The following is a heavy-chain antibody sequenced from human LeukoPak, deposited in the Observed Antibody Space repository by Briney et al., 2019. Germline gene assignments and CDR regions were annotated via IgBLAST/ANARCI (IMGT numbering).Heavy chain of an antibody. CDR3: ARERIDAFDI. J-gene: IGHJ3*02. D-gene: IGHD2-15*01. CDR1: GDSVPSSSAA. Sequence: SHTLPLTCALCGDSVPSSSAAWNWVRQSPSRGLEWLGRTYYRSKRYNEYAISVNSRIAMNPNTSKTQLSLQLNSVTPEDTAVYYCARERIDAFDIWGQGTMVIVSS. V-gene: IGHV6-1*01. CDR2: TYYRSKRYN.